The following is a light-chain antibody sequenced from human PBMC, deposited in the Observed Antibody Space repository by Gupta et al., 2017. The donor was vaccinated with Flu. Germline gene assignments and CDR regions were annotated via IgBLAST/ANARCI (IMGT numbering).Light chain of an antibody. CDR1: QSLSSGY. J-gene: IGKJ2*01. Sequence: GTLSWSPGERVTLSCRASQSLSSGYLAWYHQKPGLAPRLLIFGASSRATDIPDRFSGSGSGTDFTLTISRLEPEDFAVYYCQQYDSIPYTFGQGTKVEIK. CDR2: GAS. V-gene: IGKV3-20*01. CDR3: QQYDSIPYT.